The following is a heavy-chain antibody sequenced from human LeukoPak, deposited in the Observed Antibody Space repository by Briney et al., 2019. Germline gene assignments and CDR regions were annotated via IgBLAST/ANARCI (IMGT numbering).Heavy chain of an antibody. J-gene: IGHJ6*02. CDR1: GGSIRSSYYY. Sequence: PSETLSLTCTVSGGSIRSSYYYWGWIRQPPGKGLEWIGSIYDSGSTYYNPSLKSRVTISVDTSKNQFSLKLSSVTAADTAVYYCARGPGYNKYYDFWSGYLGPFMDVWGQGTTVTVSS. V-gene: IGHV4-39*01. D-gene: IGHD3-3*01. CDR2: IYDSGST. CDR3: ARGPGYNKYYDFWSGYLGPFMDV.